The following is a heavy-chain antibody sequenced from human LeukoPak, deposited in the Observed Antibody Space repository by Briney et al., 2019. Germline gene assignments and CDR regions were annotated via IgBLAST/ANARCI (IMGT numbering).Heavy chain of an antibody. D-gene: IGHD2-2*02. J-gene: IGHJ4*02. CDR2: ISSSSSYI. CDR1: GFTFSSYS. CDR3: ASDRRYCSSTSCYKDY. V-gene: IGHV3-21*01. Sequence: GGSLRLSCAASGFTFSSYSMNWVRQAPGKGLEWVSSISSSSSYIYYADSVKGRFTISRDNAKNSLYLQMNSLRAEDTAVYYCASDRRYCSSTSCYKDYWGQGTLVTVSS.